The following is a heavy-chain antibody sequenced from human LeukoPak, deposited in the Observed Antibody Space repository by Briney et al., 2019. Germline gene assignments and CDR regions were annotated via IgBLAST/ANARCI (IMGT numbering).Heavy chain of an antibody. Sequence: ASVKVSCKASGYTFTSYYMHWVRQAPGQGLEWMGIINPSGGSTSYAQKFQGRVTITADKSTSTAYMELSSLRPEDTAVYYCASDYPNPFDYWGQGTLVTVSS. CDR3: ASDYPNPFDY. CDR2: INPSGGST. J-gene: IGHJ4*02. V-gene: IGHV1-46*01. CDR1: GYTFTSYY.